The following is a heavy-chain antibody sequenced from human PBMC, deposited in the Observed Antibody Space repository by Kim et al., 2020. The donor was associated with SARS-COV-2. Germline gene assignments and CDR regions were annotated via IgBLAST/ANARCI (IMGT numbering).Heavy chain of an antibody. V-gene: IGHV4-34*01. CDR3: ARLAFYGMDV. J-gene: IGHJ6*02. Sequence: SETLSLTCGVYGEAFSGYYWSWIRQFPGKGLQWIGDVHHTGLTNYNPPLKSRVSISADATKSQFSLNLTSMTAADTAVYYCARLAFYGMDVRGQGITVTV. CDR1: GEAFSGYY. D-gene: IGHD3-3*02. CDR2: VHHTGLT.